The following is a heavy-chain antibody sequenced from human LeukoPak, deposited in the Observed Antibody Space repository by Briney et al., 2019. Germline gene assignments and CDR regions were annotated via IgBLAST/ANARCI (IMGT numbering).Heavy chain of an antibody. J-gene: IGHJ4*02. CDR3: ARVWWELPYYFDY. CDR2: IYYSGST. D-gene: IGHD1-26*01. V-gene: IGHV4-59*01. Sequence: PSETLSLTCTVSGGSISSYYWSWIRQPPGKGLEWIGYIYYSGSTNYNPSLKSRVTISVDTSKNQFSLKLSSVTAADTAVYYCARVWWELPYYFDYWGQGTLVTVSS. CDR1: GGSISSYY.